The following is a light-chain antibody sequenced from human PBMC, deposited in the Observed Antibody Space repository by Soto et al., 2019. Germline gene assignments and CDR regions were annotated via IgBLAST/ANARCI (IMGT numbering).Light chain of an antibody. CDR3: QSYDSSLSGWV. CDR1: SSYIGAGYD. Sequence: QSLLTQPPSVSGAPGQRVTISCTGSSSYIGAGYDVHWYQQLPGTAPKLLIYANSNRPSGVPDRFSGSKSGTSASLAITGLQAEDEADYYCQSYDSSLSGWVFGGGTKLTVL. CDR2: ANS. J-gene: IGLJ3*02. V-gene: IGLV1-40*01.